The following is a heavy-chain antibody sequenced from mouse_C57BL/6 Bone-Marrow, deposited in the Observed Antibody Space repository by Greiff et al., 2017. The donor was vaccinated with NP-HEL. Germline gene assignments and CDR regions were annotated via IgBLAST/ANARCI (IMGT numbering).Heavy chain of an antibody. V-gene: IGHV1-81*01. CDR2: IYPRSGNT. J-gene: IGHJ3*01. D-gene: IGHD2-4*01. CDR3: ARSGDYDYDGAWFAY. CDR1: GYTFTSYG. Sequence: QVQLQQSGAELARPGASVKLSCKASGYTFTSYGISWVKQRTGQGLEWIGEIYPRSGNTYYNEKFKGKATLTADKSSSTAYMELRSLTSEASAVYCCARSGDYDYDGAWFAYWGQGTLVTVSA.